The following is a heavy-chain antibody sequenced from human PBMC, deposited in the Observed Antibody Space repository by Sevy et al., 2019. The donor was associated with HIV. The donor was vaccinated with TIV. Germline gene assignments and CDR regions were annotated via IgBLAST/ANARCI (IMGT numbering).Heavy chain of an antibody. Sequence: GGSLRLSCAASGFTFSSNAMHWVHQAPGKGLEWVAVISYDGSNKNYADSVKGRFTIARDNSKNTLYLQMNSLRAEDTAVYYCARGAYNYGLLYFDYWGQGTLVTVSS. V-gene: IGHV3-30-3*01. CDR1: GFTFSSNA. D-gene: IGHD5-18*01. J-gene: IGHJ4*02. CDR3: ARGAYNYGLLYFDY. CDR2: ISYDGSNK.